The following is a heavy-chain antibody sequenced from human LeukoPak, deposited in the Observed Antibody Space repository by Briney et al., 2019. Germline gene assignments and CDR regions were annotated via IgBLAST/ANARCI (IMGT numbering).Heavy chain of an antibody. CDR1: GGTFSSYA. Sequence: ASVKVSCKASGGTFSSYAISWVRQAPGQGLEWMGGIIPIFGTANYAQKFQGRVTITADESTSTAYMELSSLRSEDTVVYYCAVLVAVAGTVDYWGQGTLVTVSS. D-gene: IGHD6-19*01. CDR3: AVLVAVAGTVDY. V-gene: IGHV1-69*01. J-gene: IGHJ4*02. CDR2: IIPIFGTA.